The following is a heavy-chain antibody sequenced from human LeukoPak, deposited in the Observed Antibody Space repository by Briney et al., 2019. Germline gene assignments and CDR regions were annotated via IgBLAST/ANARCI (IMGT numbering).Heavy chain of an antibody. CDR1: GGSFSGYY. D-gene: IGHD3-22*01. CDR2: IYYSGST. V-gene: IGHV4-59*01. J-gene: IGHJ4*02. CDR3: AREERNYYDSSGPFDY. Sequence: SETLSLTCAVYGGSFSGYYWSWIRQPPGKGLEWIGYIYYSGSTNYNPSLKSRVTISVDTSKNQFSLKLSSVTAADTAVYYCAREERNYYDSSGPFDYWGQGTLVTVSS.